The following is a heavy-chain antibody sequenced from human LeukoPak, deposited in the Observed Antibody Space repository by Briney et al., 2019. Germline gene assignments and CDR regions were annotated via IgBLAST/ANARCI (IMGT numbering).Heavy chain of an antibody. V-gene: IGHV4-39*01. CDR3: ARQYTAMGTFDY. Sequence: SETLSLTCTVSGGSISSSSYYWGWLRPPPGRGLEWIGSVYYSGNTYYNPSLKSRVAISVYTSKNQFSLKLSSVTAADTAVYYRARQYTAMGTFDYWGQGTLVPVSS. CDR2: VYYSGNT. D-gene: IGHD5-18*01. J-gene: IGHJ4*02. CDR1: GGSISSSSYY.